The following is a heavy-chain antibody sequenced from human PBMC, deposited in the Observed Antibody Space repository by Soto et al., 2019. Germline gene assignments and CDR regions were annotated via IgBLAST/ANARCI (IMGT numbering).Heavy chain of an antibody. V-gene: IGHV1-46*01. Sequence: GASVKVSCKASGYTFTSYYMHWVRQAPGQGLEWMGIINPSGGSTSYAQKFQGRVTMTRDTSTSTVYMELSSLRSEDTAVYYCARYAGAYYDFWSGYSNYFDYWGQGTLVTV. CDR2: INPSGGST. D-gene: IGHD3-3*01. J-gene: IGHJ4*02. CDR1: GYTFTSYY. CDR3: ARYAGAYYDFWSGYSNYFDY.